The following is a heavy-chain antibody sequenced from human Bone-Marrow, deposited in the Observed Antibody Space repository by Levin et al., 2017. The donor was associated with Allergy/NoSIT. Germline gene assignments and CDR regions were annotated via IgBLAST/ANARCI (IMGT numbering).Heavy chain of an antibody. CDR2: ISSDGSDK. D-gene: IGHD3-22*01. CDR1: GFTFSSYG. V-gene: IGHV3-30*18. CDR3: AKCRFESSCHYYSDFDY. Sequence: TGGSLRLSCEASGFTFSSYGMHWVRQAPGKGLEWVGLISSDGSDKFYVNSVRGRFSISRDNAKNTLYLQMDSLRVGDTAVYYCAKCRFESSCHYYSDFDYWGQGTLVTVSS. J-gene: IGHJ4*02.